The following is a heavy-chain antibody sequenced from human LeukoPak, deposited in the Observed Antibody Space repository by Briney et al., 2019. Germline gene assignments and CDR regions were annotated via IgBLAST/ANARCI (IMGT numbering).Heavy chain of an antibody. D-gene: IGHD2-2*01. CDR2: INPNSGGT. CDR3: ASPYYCSSTSCPIYYYYGMDV. J-gene: IGHJ6*02. CDR1: GYTFTGYY. Sequence: ASAKVSCKASGYTFTGYYMHWVRQAPGQGLEWMGWINPNSGGTNYAQKFQGRVTMTRDTSISTAYMELSRLRSDDTAVYYCASPYYCSSTSCPIYYYYGMDVWGQGTTVTVSS. V-gene: IGHV1-2*02.